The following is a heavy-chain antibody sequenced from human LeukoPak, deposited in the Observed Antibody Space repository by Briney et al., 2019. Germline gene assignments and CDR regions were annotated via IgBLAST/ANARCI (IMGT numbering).Heavy chain of an antibody. J-gene: IGHJ4*02. CDR1: GFTLSSYE. CDR3: ARDTRAMIVVANYFDY. Sequence: GGPLRLSCAASGFTLSSYEMIWLRQAPGKGLEWVSYISSSGSTIYYADSVKGRFTISRDNAKNSLYLQMNSLRAEDTAVYYCARDTRAMIVVANYFDYWGQGTLVTVSS. CDR2: ISSSGSTI. D-gene: IGHD3-22*01. V-gene: IGHV3-48*03.